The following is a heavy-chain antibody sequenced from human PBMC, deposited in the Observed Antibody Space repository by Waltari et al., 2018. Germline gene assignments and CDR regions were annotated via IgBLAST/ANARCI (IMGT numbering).Heavy chain of an antibody. V-gene: IGHV3-23*01. D-gene: IGHD6-13*01. J-gene: IGHJ4*02. CDR3: AKTMITNIAAAGDF. Sequence: EVQLLESGGDLVQPGGSLRLSCVASGFKFKTYAMSWVRQAPGKGLEWVSGISATGATTYYADSVQGRFTISRDNSKNTLYVQMNSLRVEDTAVYYCAKTMITNIAAAGDFWGQGTRVTVS. CDR1: GFKFKTYA. CDR2: ISATGATT.